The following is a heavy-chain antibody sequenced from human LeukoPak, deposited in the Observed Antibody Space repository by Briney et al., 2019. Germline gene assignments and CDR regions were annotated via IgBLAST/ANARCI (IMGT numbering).Heavy chain of an antibody. D-gene: IGHD2-15*01. V-gene: IGHV3-30*02. J-gene: IGHJ3*02. CDR3: AKEGRYCSGGSCQVPAIDAFDI. Sequence: PGGSLRLSCAASGFTFSSYGMHWVRQAPGKGLEWMAFIRYDGSNKYYADSVKGRFTISRDNSKNTLYLQMNSLRAEDTALYYCAKEGRYCSGGSCQVPAIDAFDIWGQGTMVTVSS. CDR1: GFTFSSYG. CDR2: IRYDGSNK.